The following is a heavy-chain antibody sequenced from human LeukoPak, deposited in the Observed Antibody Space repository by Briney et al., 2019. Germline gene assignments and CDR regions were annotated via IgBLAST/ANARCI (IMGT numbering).Heavy chain of an antibody. Sequence: AASVKVSCKASGYTFTGYYMHWVRQAPGQGLEWMGWINPNSGGTNYAQKLQGRVTMTTDTSTSTAYMELRSLRSDDTAVYYCARDRCIVGATGAEEFDYWGQGTLVTVSS. CDR2: INPNSGGT. V-gene: IGHV1-2*02. J-gene: IGHJ4*02. D-gene: IGHD1-26*01. CDR3: ARDRCIVGATGAEEFDY. CDR1: GYTFTGYY.